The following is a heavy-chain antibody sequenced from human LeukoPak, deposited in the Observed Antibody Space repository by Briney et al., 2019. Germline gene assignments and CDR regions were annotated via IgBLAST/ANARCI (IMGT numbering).Heavy chain of an antibody. V-gene: IGHV1-24*01. D-gene: IGHD5-12*01. CDR2: FDPEDGAT. J-gene: IGHJ4*02. Sequence: ASVKLSCKVSGYTLTELSMHWVRHAPGKGLEWMGGFDPEDGATISAQKFQGRVTMTEDTSTDTAYMEVRSLTSDATAVHYYATVVLYSGYYFDYWGQGTLVTVCS. CDR1: GYTLTELS. CDR3: ATVVLYSGYYFDY.